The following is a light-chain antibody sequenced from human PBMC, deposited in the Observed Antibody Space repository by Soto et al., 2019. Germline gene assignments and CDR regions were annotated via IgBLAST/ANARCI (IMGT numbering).Light chain of an antibody. Sequence: QSVLTQPPSASGTPGQRVTISCSGSSSNIGSNYVYWYQQLPGTAPKLLIYTNDQRPSGVPDRFSGSKSGTSASLAISGLRSEDEADYYCAAWDDSLRGWVFGGGTKLTGL. CDR1: SSNIGSNY. J-gene: IGLJ3*02. CDR2: TND. CDR3: AAWDDSLRGWV. V-gene: IGLV1-47*02.